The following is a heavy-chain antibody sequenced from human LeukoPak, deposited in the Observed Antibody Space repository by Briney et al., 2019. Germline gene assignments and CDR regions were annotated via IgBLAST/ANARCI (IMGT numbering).Heavy chain of an antibody. CDR3: AKDLGIEVLMVTAPLLDY. D-gene: IGHD2-21*02. V-gene: IGHV3-30*18. CDR1: GFTFSSHG. CDR2: ISFDGSDK. Sequence: PGGSLRLFCAVSGFTFSSHGMHWVRQAPGKGLEWVAVISFDGSDKKYADSVKGRFTISRDNSKNTAYLAMNSLRVNDTAVYYCAKDLGIEVLMVTAPLLDYWGQGTLVTVSS. J-gene: IGHJ4*02.